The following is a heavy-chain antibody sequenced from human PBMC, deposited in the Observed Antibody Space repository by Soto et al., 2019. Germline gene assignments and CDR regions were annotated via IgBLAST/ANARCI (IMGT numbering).Heavy chain of an antibody. Sequence: PGGSLRLSCAASEFTFSNYAMSWVRQAPGKGLEWVSSISSSSSYIYYADSVKGRFTISRDNAKNSLYLQMNSLRAEDTAVYYCARGGIAAAGYYYYYGMDVWGQGTTVTVSS. D-gene: IGHD6-13*01. CDR3: ARGGIAAAGYYYYYGMDV. CDR2: ISSSSSYI. CDR1: EFTFSNYA. J-gene: IGHJ6*02. V-gene: IGHV3-21*01.